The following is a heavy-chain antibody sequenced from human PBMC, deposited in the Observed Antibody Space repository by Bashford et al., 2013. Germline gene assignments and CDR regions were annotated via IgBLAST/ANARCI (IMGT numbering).Heavy chain of an antibody. V-gene: IGHV3-30*01. CDR3: ARGKNSGYDLDPYYYYYGMDV. D-gene: IGHD5-12*01. Sequence: VRQAPGKGLEWVAVISYDGSNKYYADSVKGRFTISRDNSKNTLYLQMNSLRAEDTAVYYCARGKNSGYDLDPYYYYYGMDVWGQGTTVTVSS. J-gene: IGHJ6*02. CDR2: ISYDGSNK.